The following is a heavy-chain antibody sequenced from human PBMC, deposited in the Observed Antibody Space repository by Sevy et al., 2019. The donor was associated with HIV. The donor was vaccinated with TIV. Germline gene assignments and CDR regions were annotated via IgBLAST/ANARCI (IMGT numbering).Heavy chain of an antibody. V-gene: IGHV3-23*01. CDR1: GFIFNNYA. D-gene: IGHD2-15*01. Sequence: GGSLRLSCAASGFIFNNYAMTWVRQAPGKGLEWVSGLSGSGASTYYADSVKGRFTISRDNSRDTLYLQMNSLRVEDTALYYCAKETCSCGDCYAVPDCWGQGSLVTVSS. CDR2: LSGSGAST. J-gene: IGHJ4*01. CDR3: AKETCSCGDCYAVPDC.